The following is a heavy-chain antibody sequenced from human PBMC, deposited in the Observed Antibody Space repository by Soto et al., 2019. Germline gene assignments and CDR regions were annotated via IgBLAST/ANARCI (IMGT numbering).Heavy chain of an antibody. Sequence: GGSLRLSCAASGFTFDDYAMHWVRQAPGKGLEWVSGISWNSGSIGYADSVKGRFTISRDNAKNSLYLQMNSLRAEDTALYYCAKDKDAYYDFWSGYFDYWGQGTLVTVYS. CDR2: ISWNSGSI. D-gene: IGHD3-3*01. CDR1: GFTFDDYA. CDR3: AKDKDAYYDFWSGYFDY. V-gene: IGHV3-9*01. J-gene: IGHJ4*02.